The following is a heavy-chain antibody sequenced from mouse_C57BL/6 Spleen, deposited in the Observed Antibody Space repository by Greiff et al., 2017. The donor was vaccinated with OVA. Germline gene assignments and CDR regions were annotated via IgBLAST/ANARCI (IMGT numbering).Heavy chain of an antibody. CDR2: IYPGDGDT. D-gene: IGHD2-14*01. CDR3: ARRGEEYERYFDY. J-gene: IGHJ2*01. CDR1: GYAFSSSW. Sequence: QVQLKQSGPELVKPGASVKISCKASGYAFSSSWMNWVKQRPGKGLEWIGRIYPGDGDTNYNGKFKGKATLTADKSSSTAYMQLSSLTSEDSAVYFCARRGEEYERYFDYWGQGTTLTVSS. V-gene: IGHV1-82*01.